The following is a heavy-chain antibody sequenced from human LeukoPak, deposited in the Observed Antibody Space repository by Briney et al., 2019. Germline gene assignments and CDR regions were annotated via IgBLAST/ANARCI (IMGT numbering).Heavy chain of an antibody. CDR3: ARGFTIQLWPPDAFDI. V-gene: IGHV4-59*01. Sequence: SETLSLTCTVSGGSISSYYWSWIRQPPGKGLEWIGYIYYSGSTNYNPSPKSRVTISVDTSKNQFSLKLSSVTAADTAVYYCARGFTIQLWPPDAFDIWGQGTMVTVSS. CDR1: GGSISSYY. D-gene: IGHD5-18*01. CDR2: IYYSGST. J-gene: IGHJ3*02.